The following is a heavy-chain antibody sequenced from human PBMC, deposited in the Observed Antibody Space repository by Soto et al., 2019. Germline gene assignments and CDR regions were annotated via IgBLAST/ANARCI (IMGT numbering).Heavy chain of an antibody. Sequence: SETLSLTCAVYGGSFSGYYWSWIRQPPGKGLEWIGEINHSGSTNYNPSLKSRVTISVDTSKNQFSLKLSSVTTADTAVYYCSRDLGSNWLQGWFDPWGHGTLVTVSS. CDR3: SRDLGSNWLQGWFDP. CDR2: INHSGST. V-gene: IGHV4-34*01. CDR1: GGSFSGYY. J-gene: IGHJ5*02. D-gene: IGHD6-13*01.